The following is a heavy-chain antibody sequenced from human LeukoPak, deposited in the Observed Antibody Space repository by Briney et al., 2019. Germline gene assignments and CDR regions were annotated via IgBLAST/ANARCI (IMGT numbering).Heavy chain of an antibody. Sequence: ASVKVSCKASGGTFSSYAISWVRQAPGQGLEWMGGIIPIFGTANYAQKFQGRVTITADESTSTAYMELSSLRSEDTAVYYCARVNRLRGAHFDYWGQGALVTVSS. CDR1: GGTFSSYA. CDR2: IIPIFGTA. J-gene: IGHJ4*02. D-gene: IGHD3-10*01. V-gene: IGHV1-69*01. CDR3: ARVNRLRGAHFDY.